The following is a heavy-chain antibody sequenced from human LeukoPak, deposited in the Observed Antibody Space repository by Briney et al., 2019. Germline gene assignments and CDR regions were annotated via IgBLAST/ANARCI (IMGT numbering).Heavy chain of an antibody. D-gene: IGHD4-17*01. V-gene: IGHV1-2*02. CDR3: ARAGYGHYFDY. Sequence: ASVKVSCKASGYAFTGYYMHWVRQAPGQGLEWMGWINPTSGGTNYAQKFQGRVTMTRDTSISTAYMELSSLTSDDTAVYYCARAGYGHYFDYWGQGTLVTVSS. CDR2: INPTSGGT. CDR1: GYAFTGYY. J-gene: IGHJ4*02.